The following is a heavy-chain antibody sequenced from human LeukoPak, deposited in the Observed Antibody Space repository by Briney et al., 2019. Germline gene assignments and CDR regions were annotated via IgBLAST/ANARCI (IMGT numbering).Heavy chain of an antibody. CDR2: VWYDGSNK. CDR3: ARGGYCGGGSCYPAHLNS. Sequence: GRSLRLSCAASGFIFSTYGMDWVRQAPGKGLEWVAGVWYDGSNKYYADSVKGRFTISRDNSKNTLYLQMNSLRAEDTAVYYCARGGYCGGGSCYPAHLNSWGQGTLVTVSS. D-gene: IGHD2-15*01. CDR1: GFIFSTYG. V-gene: IGHV3-33*01. J-gene: IGHJ5*02.